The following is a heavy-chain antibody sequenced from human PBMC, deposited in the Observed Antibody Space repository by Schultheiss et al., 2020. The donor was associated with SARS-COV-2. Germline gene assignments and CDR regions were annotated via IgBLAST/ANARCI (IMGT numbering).Heavy chain of an antibody. D-gene: IGHD2-2*01. V-gene: IGHV3-48*04. Sequence: GGSLRLSCAASGFTFSSYAMSWVRQAPGKGLEWVSYIGSGCDTRHYADSVKGRLTVSRDNAKNALYLEMSSLRGEDTAVYYCARYAAAMMYMDVWGKGTTVTVSS. CDR1: GFTFSSYA. J-gene: IGHJ6*03. CDR2: IGSGCDTR. CDR3: ARYAAAMMYMDV.